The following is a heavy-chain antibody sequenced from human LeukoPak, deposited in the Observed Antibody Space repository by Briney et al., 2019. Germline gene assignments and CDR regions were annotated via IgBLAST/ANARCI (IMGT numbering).Heavy chain of an antibody. CDR2: FDPEDGET. CDR3: ATDISIAAAGTAFDY. J-gene: IGHJ4*02. CDR1: VYTLTELS. V-gene: IGHV1-24*01. Sequence: GASVKVSCKVSVYTLTELSMHWVRQAPGKGFEWMGGFDPEDGETIYAQKFQGRVTMTEDTSTDTAYMELSSLRSEDTAVYYCATDISIAAAGTAFDYWGQGTLVTVSS. D-gene: IGHD6-13*01.